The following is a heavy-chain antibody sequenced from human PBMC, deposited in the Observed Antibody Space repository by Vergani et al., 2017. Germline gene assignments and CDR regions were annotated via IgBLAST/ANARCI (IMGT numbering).Heavy chain of an antibody. Sequence: QVQLVQSGAEVKKPGASVKVSCKASGYTFTSYAMHWVRQAPGQRLEWMGWINAGNGNTKYSQKFQGRVTITRDTSASTAYMELSSLRSEDTAVYYCARKGNYYDSTGFGPGGSFDWGQGTLVTVSS. CDR1: GYTFTSYA. V-gene: IGHV1-3*01. CDR3: ARKGNYYDSTGFGPGGSFD. CDR2: INAGNGNT. J-gene: IGHJ4*02. D-gene: IGHD3-22*01.